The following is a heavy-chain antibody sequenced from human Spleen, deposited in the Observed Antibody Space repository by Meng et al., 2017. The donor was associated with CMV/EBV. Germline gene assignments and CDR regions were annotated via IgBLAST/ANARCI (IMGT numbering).Heavy chain of an antibody. D-gene: IGHD1-1*01. CDR1: GFTFSSYS. CDR3: ARGKLEPLDY. V-gene: IGHV3-21*01. CDR2: ISSSSSYI. J-gene: IGHJ4*02. Sequence: GESLKISCAASGFTFSSYSMNWVRQAPGKGLEWVSSISSSSSYIYYADSVKGRFTISRDNAKNSLYLQMNSLRAEDTAVYYCARGKLEPLDYWGQGTLVTVSS.